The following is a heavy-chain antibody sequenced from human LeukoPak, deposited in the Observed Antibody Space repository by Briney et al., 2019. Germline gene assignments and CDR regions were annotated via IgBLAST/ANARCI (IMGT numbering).Heavy chain of an antibody. J-gene: IGHJ4*02. D-gene: IGHD6-13*01. CDR2: IDWDGDK. CDR1: GFSLSTSGMC. V-gene: IGHV2-70*11. Sequence: ESGPALVKPTQTLTLTCTFSGFSLSTSGMCVSWIRQPPGKALEWLARIDWDGDKYYNTSLKTWLTISKDTSKNQVVLTMTNMHPVDTATYYCARIRGSRYYFDYWGQGTLVTVSS. CDR3: ARIRGSRYYFDY.